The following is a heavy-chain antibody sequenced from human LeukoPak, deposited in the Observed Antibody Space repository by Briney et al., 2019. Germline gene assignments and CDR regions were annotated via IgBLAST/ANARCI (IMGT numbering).Heavy chain of an antibody. Sequence: ASVKVSCTASGYTFTSYDINWVRQATGQGLEWMGWMNPNSGNTGYAQKFQGRVTMTRNTSISTAYMELSSLRSEDTAVYYCARTYCSSTSCYVYYMDVWGKGTTVTVSS. CDR3: ARTYCSSTSCYVYYMDV. CDR1: GYTFTSYD. D-gene: IGHD2-2*01. J-gene: IGHJ6*03. V-gene: IGHV1-8*01. CDR2: MNPNSGNT.